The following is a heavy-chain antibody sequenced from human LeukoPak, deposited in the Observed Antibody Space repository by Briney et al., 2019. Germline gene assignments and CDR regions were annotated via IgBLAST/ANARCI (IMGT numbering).Heavy chain of an antibody. V-gene: IGHV3-23*01. CDR3: ARRAPSHDFDD. Sequence: PGGSLRLSCAASEVTFKNYAMSWVRQAPGKGLEWVSGISSSGGTTYYADSVKGRFTISRDNSKNTLYLQMNSLRVEDTALYYCARRAPSHDFDDWGQGTLVTVSS. J-gene: IGHJ4*02. CDR2: ISSSGGTT. CDR1: EVTFKNYA.